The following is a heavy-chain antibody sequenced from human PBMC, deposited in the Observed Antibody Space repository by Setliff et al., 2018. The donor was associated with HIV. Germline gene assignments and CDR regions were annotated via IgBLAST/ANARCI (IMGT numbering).Heavy chain of an antibody. CDR3: AKGAGFYGDYTFDH. D-gene: IGHD4-17*01. CDR1: GPSINIHY. CDR2: IYSTGTT. J-gene: IGHJ4*02. V-gene: IGHV4-59*11. Sequence: KPSETLSLTCTVSGPSINIHYWSWIRQSPGKAFEWIGYIYSTGTTNYNPSLQSRVTISMVASRNQFSLKVRSVTAADTAVYYCAKGAGFYGDYTFDHWGQGRQVTVSS.